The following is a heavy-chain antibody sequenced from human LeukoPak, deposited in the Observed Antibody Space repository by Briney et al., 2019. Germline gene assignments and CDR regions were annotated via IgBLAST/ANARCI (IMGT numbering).Heavy chain of an antibody. CDR3: ARVRYSSGWDKGRGGAFDT. CDR1: GGSISSYY. CDR2: IYYSGST. Sequence: SETLSLTCTVSGGSISSYYWSWIRQPPGKGLEWIGYIYYSGSTNYNPSLKSRVTISVDTSKNQFSLKLSSVTAADTAVYYCARVRYSSGWDKGRGGAFDTWGQGTMVTVSS. V-gene: IGHV4-59*08. D-gene: IGHD6-19*01. J-gene: IGHJ3*02.